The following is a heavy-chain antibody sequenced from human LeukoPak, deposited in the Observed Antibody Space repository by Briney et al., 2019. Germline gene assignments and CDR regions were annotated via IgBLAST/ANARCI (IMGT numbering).Heavy chain of an antibody. CDR1: GYSITNGYY. CDR2: IFHTGST. V-gene: IGHV4-38-2*02. J-gene: IGHJ4*02. Sequence: SETLSLTCTVSGYSITNGYYWGWVRQPPGKGLEWIGSIFHTGSTYYNPSLESRVTVSVDTSKNRLSLKLTSVTAADTAVYFCARASTVTTLDYWGQGTLVSVSS. D-gene: IGHD4-11*01. CDR3: ARASTVTTLDY.